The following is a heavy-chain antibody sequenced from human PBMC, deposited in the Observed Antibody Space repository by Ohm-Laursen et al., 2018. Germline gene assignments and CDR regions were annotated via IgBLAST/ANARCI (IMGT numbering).Heavy chain of an antibody. CDR2: IYYSGST. V-gene: IGHV4-59*12. CDR3: ASRKIQLWLRGYYFDY. J-gene: IGHJ4*02. CDR1: GGSISIYY. Sequence: PSETLSLTCTVSGGSISIYYWSWIRQAPGKGLEWIGYIYYSGSTNYNPSLKSRVTISVDTSKNQFSLKLSSVTAADTAVYYCASRKIQLWLRGYYFDYWGQGTLVTVSS. D-gene: IGHD5-18*01.